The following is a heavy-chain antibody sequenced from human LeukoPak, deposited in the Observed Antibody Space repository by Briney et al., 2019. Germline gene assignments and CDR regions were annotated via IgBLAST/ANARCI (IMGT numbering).Heavy chain of an antibody. CDR1: GFTFSSYW. D-gene: IGHD6-25*01. CDR3: ARDLSGPFDY. CDR2: INRDGSTT. Sequence: GGSLRLSCTASGFTFSSYWMHWVRLVPGKGLVWVSRINRDGSTTTYADSVKGRFTISRDNAKNTLYLQMNSLRAEATSVYYCARDLSGPFDYWGQGSLVTVSS. V-gene: IGHV3-74*01. J-gene: IGHJ4*02.